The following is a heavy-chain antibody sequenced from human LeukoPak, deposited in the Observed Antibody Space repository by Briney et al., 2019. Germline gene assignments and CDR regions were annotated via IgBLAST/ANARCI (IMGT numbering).Heavy chain of an antibody. Sequence: GRSLRLSCAASGFTFSSYGMHWVRQAPGKGLEWVSAISGSGGSTYYADSVKGRFTISRDNSKNTLYLQMNSLRAEDTAVYYCAKDLGDSSGYYNDAFDIWGQGTMVTVSS. J-gene: IGHJ3*02. CDR2: ISGSGGST. CDR1: GFTFSSYG. V-gene: IGHV3-23*01. D-gene: IGHD3-22*01. CDR3: AKDLGDSSGYYNDAFDI.